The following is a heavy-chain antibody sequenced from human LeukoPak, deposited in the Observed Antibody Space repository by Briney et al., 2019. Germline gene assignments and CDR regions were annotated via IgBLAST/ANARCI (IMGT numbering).Heavy chain of an antibody. D-gene: IGHD2-2*01. Sequence: GASVKVSCKASGYTFTSYGISWVRQAPGQGLEWMGWISAYNGNTNYAQKLQGRVTMTTDTSTSTAYMELRSLRSDDTAVYYCARDLRYQLPQGAFDTWGQGTMVTVSS. V-gene: IGHV1-18*01. J-gene: IGHJ3*02. CDR1: GYTFTSYG. CDR3: ARDLRYQLPQGAFDT. CDR2: ISAYNGNT.